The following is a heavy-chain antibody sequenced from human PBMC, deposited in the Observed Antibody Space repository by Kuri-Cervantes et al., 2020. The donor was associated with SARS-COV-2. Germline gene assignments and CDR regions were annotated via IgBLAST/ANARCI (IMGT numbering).Heavy chain of an antibody. V-gene: IGHV3-21*01. CDR1: GFTFSSYS. J-gene: IGHJ4*02. D-gene: IGHD1-1*01. CDR3: ARDIYWNPVV. Sequence: GESLKISCAASGFTFSSYSMNWVRQAPGKGLEWVSSISSSSSYIYYADSVKGRFTISRDNAKNSLSLQMNSLRAEDTAAYYCARDIYWNPVVWGQGTLVTVSS. CDR2: ISSSSSYI.